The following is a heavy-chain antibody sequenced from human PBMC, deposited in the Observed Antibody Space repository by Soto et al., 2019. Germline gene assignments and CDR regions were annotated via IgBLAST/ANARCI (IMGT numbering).Heavy chain of an antibody. CDR2: INWNGGST. V-gene: IGHV3-20*04. D-gene: IGHD6-6*01. Sequence: GGSLRLSCAASGFTFDDYGMSWVRQAPGKGLEWVSGINWNGGSTGYADSVKGRFTISRDNAKNSLYLQMNSLRAEDTALYYCARVGPVSIAARRSTYYYYYGMDVWGQGTTVTVSS. CDR1: GFTFDDYG. CDR3: ARVGPVSIAARRSTYYYYYGMDV. J-gene: IGHJ6*02.